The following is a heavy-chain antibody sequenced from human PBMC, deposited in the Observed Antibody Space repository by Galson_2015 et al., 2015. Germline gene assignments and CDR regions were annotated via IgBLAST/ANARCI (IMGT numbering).Heavy chain of an antibody. CDR1: GFTFSSYA. CDR2: ISGSGGTT. D-gene: IGHD1-1*01. J-gene: IGHJ2*01. V-gene: IGHV3-23*01. CDR3: AKDGAIGYGTQKGWYFEL. Sequence: SLRLSCAASGFTFSSYAMNWVRQPPGKGLEWVPGISGSGGTTYYADSVKGRFTISRDNSKNTLYLQMNRLRAEDTAVYYCAKDGAIGYGTQKGWYFELWGRGTLVTVSS.